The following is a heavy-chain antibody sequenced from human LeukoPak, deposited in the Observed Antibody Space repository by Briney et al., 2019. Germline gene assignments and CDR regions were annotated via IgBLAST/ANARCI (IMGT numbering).Heavy chain of an antibody. CDR1: GFTFDDYA. D-gene: IGHD3-10*01. V-gene: IGHV3-9*01. CDR2: ISWNSGSI. Sequence: GGSLRLSCAASGFTFDDYAMHWVRQAPGKGLEWVSGISWNSGSIGYADSVKGRFTISRDNAKNSLYLQMSSLRAEDTALYYCAKDQGYYYGSGSYIFDYWGQGTLVTVSS. CDR3: AKDQGYYYGSGSYIFDY. J-gene: IGHJ4*02.